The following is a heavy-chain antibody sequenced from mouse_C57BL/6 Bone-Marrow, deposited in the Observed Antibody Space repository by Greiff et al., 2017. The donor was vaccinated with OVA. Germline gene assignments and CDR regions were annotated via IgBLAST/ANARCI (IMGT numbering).Heavy chain of an antibody. V-gene: IGHV2-6-1*01. CDR1: GFSLTSYG. J-gene: IGHJ1*03. Sequence: QVQLKESGPGLVAPSQSLSITCTVSGFSLTSYGVHWVRQPPGKGLEWLVVIWSDGSTTYNSALKSRLSISKDNSKSQVFLKMNSLQTDDTAMYYFARHHSYDGGPWYFDVWGTGTTVTVSS. CDR3: ARHHSYDGGPWYFDV. CDR2: IWSDGST. D-gene: IGHD2-12*01.